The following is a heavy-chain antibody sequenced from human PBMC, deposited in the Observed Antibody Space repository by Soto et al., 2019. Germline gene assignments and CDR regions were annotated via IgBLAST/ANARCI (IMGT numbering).Heavy chain of an antibody. V-gene: IGHV4-30-4*01. CDR3: ARSGYYYYYYYGMDV. CDR1: GGSISSGDYY. D-gene: IGHD3-22*01. Sequence: PSETLSLTCTVSGGSISSGDYYWSWIRQPPGKGLEWIGYIYYSGSTYYNPSLKSRVTISVDTSKNQSSLKLSSVTAADTAVYYCARSGYYYYYYYGMDVWGQGTTVTVSS. J-gene: IGHJ6*02. CDR2: IYYSGST.